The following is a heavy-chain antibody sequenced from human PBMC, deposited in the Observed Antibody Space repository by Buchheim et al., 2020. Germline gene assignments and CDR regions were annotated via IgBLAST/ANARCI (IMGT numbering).Heavy chain of an antibody. CDR2: ISGSGGST. D-gene: IGHD3-10*01. Sequence: EVQLLESGGGLVQPGGSLRLSCAASGFTFSNYAMRWVRQAPGKGLEWVSEISGSGGSTYYADSVKGRFTISRDNSKNTLYLQLDSLRAEDTAVYYCARDRGFYGSEAFDYWGQGTL. CDR1: GFTFSNYA. V-gene: IGHV3-23*01. CDR3: ARDRGFYGSEAFDY. J-gene: IGHJ4*02.